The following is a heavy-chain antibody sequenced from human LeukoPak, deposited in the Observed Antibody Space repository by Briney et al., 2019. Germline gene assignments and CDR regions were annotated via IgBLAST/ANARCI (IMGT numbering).Heavy chain of an antibody. D-gene: IGHD3-22*01. Sequence: SQTLSLTCTVSGGSISSGGYYWSWIRQPPGKGLEWIGYIFYTGSTNYNPSLKSRVTISVDTSKKQFSLKLTSVTAADTAVYYCARHGSYHYDSSAYSHFDCWGQGTLVTVSS. CDR3: ARHGSYHYDSSAYSHFDC. V-gene: IGHV4-61*08. J-gene: IGHJ4*02. CDR2: IFYTGST. CDR1: GGSISSGGYY.